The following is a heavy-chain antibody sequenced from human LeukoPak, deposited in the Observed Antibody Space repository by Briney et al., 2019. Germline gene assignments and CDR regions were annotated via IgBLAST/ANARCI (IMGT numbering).Heavy chain of an antibody. Sequence: GGSLRLSCAASGFTFSSYAMSWVRQAPGKGLEWVSAISGSGGSTYYADSVKGRFTISRDNSKNTLYLQMNSLRAEDTAVYYCAKVGTVLRFLEWFPSYFDYWGQGTLVTVSS. CDR2: ISGSGGST. V-gene: IGHV3-23*01. CDR3: AKVGTVLRFLEWFPSYFDY. D-gene: IGHD3-3*01. CDR1: GFTFSSYA. J-gene: IGHJ4*02.